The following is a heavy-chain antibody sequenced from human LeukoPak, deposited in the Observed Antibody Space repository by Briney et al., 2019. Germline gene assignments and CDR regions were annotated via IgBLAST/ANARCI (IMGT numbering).Heavy chain of an antibody. CDR2: INHSGST. D-gene: IGHD2-15*01. V-gene: IGHV4-34*01. CDR3: ARGLPCSGGSCYFSPFDY. Sequence: SETLSLTCAVYGGSFRGYYWSWIRQPPGKGLEWIGEINHSGSTNYNPSLKSRVTISVDTSKNQFSLKLSSVTAADTAVYYCARGLPCSGGSCYFSPFDYWGQGTLVTVSS. CDR1: GGSFRGYY. J-gene: IGHJ4*02.